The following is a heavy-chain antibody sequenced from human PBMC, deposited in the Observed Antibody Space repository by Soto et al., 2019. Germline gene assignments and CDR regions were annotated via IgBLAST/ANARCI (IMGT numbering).Heavy chain of an antibody. CDR2: FDPEDGET. V-gene: IGHV1-24*01. CDR1: GYTLTELS. D-gene: IGHD5-12*01. Sequence: ASVKVSCKVSGYTLTELSMHWVRQAPGKGLEWMGGFDPEDGETIYAQKFQGRVTMTEDTSINTAYMELSSLKSDDTAVYYCARGVSGYPGYYYYGMDVWGQGTTVTVSS. J-gene: IGHJ6*02. CDR3: ARGVSGYPGYYYYGMDV.